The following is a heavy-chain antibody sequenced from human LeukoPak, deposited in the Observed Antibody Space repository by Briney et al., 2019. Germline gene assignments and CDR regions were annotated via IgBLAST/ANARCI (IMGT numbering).Heavy chain of an antibody. V-gene: IGHV3-23*01. CDR2: ISGSGGST. CDR1: GFTFSSYA. J-gene: IGHJ4*02. Sequence: GGSLRLSCAASGFTFSSYAMSWVRQAPGKGLEWVSAISGSGGSTYYADSVKGRFTISRDNSKNTLYLQMNSLRAEDTAVYYCAKEGYDYVWGSYPGGFESDWYGYFDYWGQGTLVTVSS. CDR3: AKEGYDYVWGSYPGGFESDWYGYFDY. D-gene: IGHD3-16*02.